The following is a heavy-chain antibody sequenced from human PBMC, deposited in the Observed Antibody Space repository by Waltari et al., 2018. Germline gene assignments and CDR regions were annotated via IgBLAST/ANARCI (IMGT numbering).Heavy chain of an antibody. CDR3: VRLEGGTTETTGRRGYWDFGL. J-gene: IGHJ2*01. CDR2: IDHSGST. Sequence: QEQLQQWGAGLLKPSETLSLTCAVYSGSFSGYYWSWIRQPPGKGLEWIGEIDHSGSTNYNPALKRRVTMSVDTSKNQFSLKVRPVTAADTAVYYCVRLEGGTTETTGRRGYWDFGLWGRGTLLTVSS. V-gene: IGHV4-34*02. D-gene: IGHD1-1*01. CDR1: SGSFSGYY.